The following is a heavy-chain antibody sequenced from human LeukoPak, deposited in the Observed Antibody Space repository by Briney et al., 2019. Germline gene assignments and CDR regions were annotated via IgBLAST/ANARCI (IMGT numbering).Heavy chain of an antibody. V-gene: IGHV3-23*01. CDR3: AKRGVVIRVILVGFHKEANYFDS. CDR1: GITLSNYG. Sequence: GGSLRLSCAVSGITLSNYGISWVRQAPGKGLEWVAGISGSGGRTNYADSVKGRFTVSRDNPKNTLYLQMNGLRAEDTAVYFCAKRGVVIRVILVGFHKEANYFDSWGQEPWSPSPQ. CDR2: ISGSGGRT. D-gene: IGHD3-22*01. J-gene: IGHJ4*01.